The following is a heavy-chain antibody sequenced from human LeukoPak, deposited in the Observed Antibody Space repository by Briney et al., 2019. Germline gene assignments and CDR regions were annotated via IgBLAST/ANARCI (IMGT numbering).Heavy chain of an antibody. V-gene: IGHV4-4*07. J-gene: IGHJ4*02. D-gene: IGHD4-17*01. Sequence: SETLSLTCTVSGGSISIYYWRCIRQPAGKGLECLGRIYTSGSTNYNPSLKSRVTMSVDTSKNQFSLKLSSVTAADTAVYYCARSYDYGDYRYYFDYWGQGTLVTVPS. CDR1: GGSISIYY. CDR2: IYTSGST. CDR3: ARSYDYGDYRYYFDY.